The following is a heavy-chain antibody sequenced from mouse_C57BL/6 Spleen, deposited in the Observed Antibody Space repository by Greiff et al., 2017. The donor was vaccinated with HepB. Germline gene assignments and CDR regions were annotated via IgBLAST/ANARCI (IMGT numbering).Heavy chain of an antibody. CDR2: IDPETGGT. D-gene: IGHD1-1*01. CDR3: TRPRYYGSSLYAMDY. V-gene: IGHV1-15*01. J-gene: IGHJ4*01. Sequence: QVQLQQSGAELVRPGASVTLSCKASGYTFTDYEMHWVKQTPVHGLEWIGAIDPETGGTAYNQKFKGKAILTADKSSSTAYMELRSLTSEDSAVYYCTRPRYYGSSLYAMDYWGQGTSVTVSS. CDR1: GYTFTDYE.